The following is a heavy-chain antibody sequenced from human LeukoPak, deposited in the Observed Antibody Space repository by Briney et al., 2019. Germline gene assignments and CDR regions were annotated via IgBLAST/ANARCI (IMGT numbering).Heavy chain of an antibody. CDR2: ISGSGGST. CDR1: GFTFSSYA. J-gene: IGHJ4*02. D-gene: IGHD3-10*01. V-gene: IGHV3-23*01. CDR3: EKRMQGSGSYYHTFDY. Sequence: PGGSLRLSCAASGFTFSSYAMNWVRQAPGKGLEWVSAISGSGGSTYYADSVKGRFTISRDNSKNTLYLQMNSLRAEDTAVYYCEKRMQGSGSYYHTFDYWRKGTRVTVPS.